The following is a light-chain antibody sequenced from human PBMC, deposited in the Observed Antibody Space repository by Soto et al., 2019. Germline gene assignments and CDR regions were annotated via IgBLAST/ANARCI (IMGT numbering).Light chain of an antibody. V-gene: IGLV2-23*02. CDR1: SSDVGSYNL. CDR2: EVD. Sequence: QSALTQPASVSGSPRQSITISCTGTSSDVGSYNLVSWYQQHPGKAPKLMIYEVDKWPSGVSNRFSGSKSGNTASLTISGLQAEDEADYYCCSYAGSSTFVVFGGGTKVTVL. J-gene: IGLJ2*01. CDR3: CSYAGSSTFVV.